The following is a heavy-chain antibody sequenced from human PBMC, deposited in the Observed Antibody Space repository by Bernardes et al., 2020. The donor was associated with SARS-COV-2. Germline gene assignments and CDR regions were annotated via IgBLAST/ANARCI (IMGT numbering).Heavy chain of an antibody. Sequence: SVKVSCKASGGTFTTYIITWVRQAPGKGLEWMGGIIPISGKANYAQNFQGRVTITADESTSTVYMDLSSLRSEDTAVYYCASVGYCSSTSCHYYYYAKDVWGQGTTFTVSS. V-gene: IGHV1-69*13. CDR1: GGTFTTYI. D-gene: IGHD2-2*01. CDR2: IIPISGKA. J-gene: IGHJ6*02. CDR3: ASVGYCSSTSCHYYYYAKDV.